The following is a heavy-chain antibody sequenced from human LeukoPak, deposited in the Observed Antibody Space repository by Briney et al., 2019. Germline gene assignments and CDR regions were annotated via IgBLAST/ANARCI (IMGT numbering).Heavy chain of an antibody. D-gene: IGHD6-13*01. CDR3: ARDNFIAAAGTNFDY. CDR2: IKEDGSEK. Sequence: GGSLRLSCAASGFTLSSYWMSWVRQAPGKGLEWVANIKEDGSEKYYVDSVKGRFTISRDNAKNSLYLQMNSLRAEDTAVHYCARDNFIAAAGTNFDYWGQGTLVTVSS. J-gene: IGHJ4*02. V-gene: IGHV3-7*01. CDR1: GFTLSSYW.